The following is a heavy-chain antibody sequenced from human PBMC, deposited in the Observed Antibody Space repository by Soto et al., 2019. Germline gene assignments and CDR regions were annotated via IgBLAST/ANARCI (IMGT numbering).Heavy chain of an antibody. D-gene: IGHD3-9*01. CDR2: IIPLFGTA. J-gene: IGHJ4*02. Sequence: QVQLVQSGAEVKKPGSSVKVSCKASGGTFSSYAISWVRQAPGQGLEWMGGIIPLFGTANYAQKFQGRVTITADESTSTAYMELSSLRSEDTAGYYCASSPATDYYDILTGYYNLDYWGQGPLVTVSS. V-gene: IGHV1-69*01. CDR3: ASSPATDYYDILTGYYNLDY. CDR1: GGTFSSYA.